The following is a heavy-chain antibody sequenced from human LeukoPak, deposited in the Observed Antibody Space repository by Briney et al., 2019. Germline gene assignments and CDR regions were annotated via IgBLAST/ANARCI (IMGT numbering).Heavy chain of an antibody. CDR2: IIPILGIA. CDR1: GGTFSSYA. J-gene: IGHJ6*03. Sequence: SVKVSCKASGGTFSSYAISWVRQAPGQGLEWMGRIIPILGIANYAQKFQGRVTITADKSTSTAYMELRSLRSDDTAVYYCARANSGYDRPYYYYYYMDVWGKGTTVTVSS. CDR3: ARANSGYDRPYYYYYYMDV. D-gene: IGHD5-12*01. V-gene: IGHV1-69*04.